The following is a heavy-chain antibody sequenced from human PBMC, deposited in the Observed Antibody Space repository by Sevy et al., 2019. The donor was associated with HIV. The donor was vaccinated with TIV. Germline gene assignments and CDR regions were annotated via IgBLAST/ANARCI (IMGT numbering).Heavy chain of an antibody. J-gene: IGHJ4*02. CDR2: IYHSGST. V-gene: IGHV4-4*02. Sequence: SETLSLTCAVSGGSISSSNWWSWVRQPPGKGLEWIGEIYHSGSTNHNPSLKSRVTISVDKSKNQFSLKLSSVTAADTAVYYCAGGYSYGYRDYFDYWGQGTLVTVSS. CDR1: GGSISSSNW. CDR3: AGGYSYGYRDYFDY. D-gene: IGHD5-18*01.